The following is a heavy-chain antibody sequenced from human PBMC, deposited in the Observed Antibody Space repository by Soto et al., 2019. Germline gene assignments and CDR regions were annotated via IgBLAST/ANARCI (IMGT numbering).Heavy chain of an antibody. V-gene: IGHV4-30-4*01. D-gene: IGHD2-2*01. J-gene: IGHJ5*02. CDR3: ASYGYCSSTSCRQPNWFDP. CDR1: GGSISSGDYY. CDR2: IYYSGST. Sequence: SETLSLTCTVSGGSISSGDYYWSWIRQPPGKGLEWIGYIYYSGSTYYNPSLKSRVTISVDTSKNQFSLKLSSVTAADTAVYYCASYGYCSSTSCRQPNWFDPWGQGTLVTVSS.